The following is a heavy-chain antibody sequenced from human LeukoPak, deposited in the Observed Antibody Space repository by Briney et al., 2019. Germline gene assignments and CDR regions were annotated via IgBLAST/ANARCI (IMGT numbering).Heavy chain of an antibody. D-gene: IGHD5-24*01. CDR3: ARLPLEIYGMDV. V-gene: IGHV4-59*08. J-gene: IGHJ6*02. CDR1: GASISSHY. Sequence: SETLSLTCTVSGASISSHYWSWIRQPPGKGLEWIGNMYYSGSTNCNPTLKSRVTISADTDTSKNQFSLKVSSVTAADTAVYYCARLPLEIYGMDVWGQGTTVIVSS. CDR2: MYYSGST.